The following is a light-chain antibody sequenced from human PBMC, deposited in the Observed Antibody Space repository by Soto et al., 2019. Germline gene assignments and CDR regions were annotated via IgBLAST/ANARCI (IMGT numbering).Light chain of an antibody. V-gene: IGLV2-14*01. CDR2: EVS. CDR1: SSDVGGYNY. Sequence: QSALTQPASVSGSPGQSITISCSGTSSDVGGYNYVSWYQQHPRKAPKLMIYEVSNRPSGGSNRFSGSKSGNTASLTISGLQAEDEADYYCSSYISSSTLHVVFGGGTKLTV. J-gene: IGLJ2*01. CDR3: SSYISSSTLHVV.